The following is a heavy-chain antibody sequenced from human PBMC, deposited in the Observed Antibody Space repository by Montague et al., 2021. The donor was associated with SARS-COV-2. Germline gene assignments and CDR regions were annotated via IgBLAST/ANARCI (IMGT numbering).Heavy chain of an antibody. V-gene: IGHV4-39*01. CDR1: GGSISNKDYY. CDR2: IYYSGCT. D-gene: IGHD3-9*01. Sequence: SETLSLTCTVSGGSISNKDYYWGWIRQPPGKGLEWIGSIYYSGCTYYNPSLKSRVTISVDTSKNQFSLKLSSVTAADTAVYYCARHVYDILTGYYTYWYFDLWGRGTLVTVSS. CDR3: ARHVYDILTGYYTYWYFDL. J-gene: IGHJ2*01.